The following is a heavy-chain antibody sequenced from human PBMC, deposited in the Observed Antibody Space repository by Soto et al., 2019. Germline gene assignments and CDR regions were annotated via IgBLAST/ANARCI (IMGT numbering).Heavy chain of an antibody. CDR3: TRGGTCPYYVPDY. CDR1: GFTFSDHH. J-gene: IGHJ4*02. V-gene: IGHV3-72*01. D-gene: IGHD3-10*01. Sequence: GESLKISCAASGFTFSDHHMDWVRQAPGKGLEWVGRIKNKANRYSTYYAASVRGRFTISRDDSKNSLSLQMNSLKTDDTAVYYCTRGGTCPYYVPDYWGQGTLVTVSS. CDR2: IKNKANRYST.